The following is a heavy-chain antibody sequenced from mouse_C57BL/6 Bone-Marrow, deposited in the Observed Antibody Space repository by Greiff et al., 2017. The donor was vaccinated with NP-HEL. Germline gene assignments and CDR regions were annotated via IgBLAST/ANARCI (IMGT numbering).Heavy chain of an antibody. V-gene: IGHV5-12*01. D-gene: IGHD5-5*01. J-gene: IGHJ2*01. CDR3: ARHDYLYFDY. CDR2: ISNGGGST. CDR1: GFTFSDYY. Sequence: EVMLVESGGGLVQPGGSLKLSCAASGFTFSDYYMYWVRQTPEKRLEWVAYISNGGGSTYYPDTVKGRFTISRDNAKNTLYLQMSRLKSEDTAMYYCARHDYLYFDYWGQGTTLTVSS.